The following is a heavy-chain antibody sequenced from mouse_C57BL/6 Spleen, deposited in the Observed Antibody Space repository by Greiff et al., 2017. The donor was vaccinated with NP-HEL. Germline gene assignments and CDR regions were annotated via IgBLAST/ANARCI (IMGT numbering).Heavy chain of an antibody. V-gene: IGHV1-80*01. CDR2: IYPGDGDT. CDR3: ARRGYDKGGWFAY. D-gene: IGHD2-2*01. CDR1: GYAFSSYW. Sequence: VQLQQSGAELVKPGASVKISCKASGYAFSSYWMNWVKQRPGKGLEWIGQIYPGDGDTNYNGKFKGKATLTADKSSSTAYMQLSSLTSEASAVYFCARRGYDKGGWFAYWGQGTLVTVSA. J-gene: IGHJ3*01.